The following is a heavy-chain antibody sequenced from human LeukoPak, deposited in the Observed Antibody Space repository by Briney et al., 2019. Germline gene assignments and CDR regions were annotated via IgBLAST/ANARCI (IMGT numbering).Heavy chain of an antibody. Sequence: GGSLRLSCAASGFTFSSYSMNWVRQAPGKGLEWVSSISGSSSYIYYADSVKGRFTISRDNAKNSLYLQMNSLRAEDTAVYYCARDSRSGGVVPYYFDYWGQGTLVTVSS. CDR1: GFTFSSYS. V-gene: IGHV3-21*01. CDR2: ISGSSSYI. D-gene: IGHD2-15*01. CDR3: ARDSRSGGVVPYYFDY. J-gene: IGHJ4*02.